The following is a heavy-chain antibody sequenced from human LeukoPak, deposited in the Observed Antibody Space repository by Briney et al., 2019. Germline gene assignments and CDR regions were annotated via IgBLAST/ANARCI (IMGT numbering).Heavy chain of an antibody. Sequence: ASVKVSCKASGYTFTGYYMHWVRQAPRQGLEWMGWINPNSGGTNYAQKFQGRVTMTRDTSISTAYMELSRLRSDDTAVYYCARVAYDSSGFPFLDYWGQGTLVTVSS. J-gene: IGHJ4*02. CDR3: ARVAYDSSGFPFLDY. CDR1: GYTFTGYY. V-gene: IGHV1-2*02. D-gene: IGHD3-22*01. CDR2: INPNSGGT.